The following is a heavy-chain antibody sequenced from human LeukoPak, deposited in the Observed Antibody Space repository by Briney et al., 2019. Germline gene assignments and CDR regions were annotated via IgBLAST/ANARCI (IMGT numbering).Heavy chain of an antibody. CDR2: IYSSGST. Sequence: PSHTLPLTCTVSCRPINSHYWSWIRQPPGKGPELIWYIYSSGSTNYHPSLKSRVTISVDTSKNQFSLKLSSVTAADTAVYYCARVVSSTTWITYYFDYWGQGTLVTVSS. CDR3: ARVVSSTTWITYYFDY. V-gene: IGHV4-59*11. D-gene: IGHD2-2*01. CDR1: CRPINSHY. J-gene: IGHJ4*02.